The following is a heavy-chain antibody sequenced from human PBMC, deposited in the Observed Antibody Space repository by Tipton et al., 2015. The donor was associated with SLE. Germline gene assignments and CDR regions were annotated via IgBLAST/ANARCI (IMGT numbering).Heavy chain of an antibody. V-gene: IGHV4-39*07. J-gene: IGHJ5*02. D-gene: IGHD3-10*01. Sequence: TLSLTCTVSGGSISSSSYYWGWIRQPPGKGLEWIGEINHSGSTNYNPSLKSRLTISVDTSKNQFSLKLSSVTAADTAVYYCARGLTTLWYNWFDPWGQGTLVTVSS. CDR2: INHSGST. CDR1: GGSISSSSYY. CDR3: ARGLTTLWYNWFDP.